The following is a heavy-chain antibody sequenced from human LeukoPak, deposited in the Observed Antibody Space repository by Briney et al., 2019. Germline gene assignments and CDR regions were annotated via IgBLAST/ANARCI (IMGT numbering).Heavy chain of an antibody. CDR1: GFTFSDHY. CDR2: ISSSGSTI. J-gene: IGHJ1*01. CDR3: ASGEYGSGSYYRHFQH. D-gene: IGHD3-10*01. Sequence: PGGSLRLSCAASGFTFSDHYMSWIRQAPGKGLEWVSYISSSGSTIYYADSVKGRFTISRDNAKNSLYLQMNSLRAEDTAVYYCASGEYGSGSYYRHFQHWGQGTLVTVSS. V-gene: IGHV3-11*01.